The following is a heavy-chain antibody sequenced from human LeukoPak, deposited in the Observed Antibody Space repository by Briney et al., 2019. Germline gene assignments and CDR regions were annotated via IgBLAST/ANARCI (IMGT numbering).Heavy chain of an antibody. CDR2: IIPIFGTA. CDR1: GGTFISYA. Sequence: SSVKVSCKASGGTFISYAISWVRQAPGQGLEWMGGIIPIFGTANYAQKFQGRVTITADESTRTAYMEPSSLRSEDTAVYYCARARTLVSVYFDYWGQGTLVAVSS. V-gene: IGHV1-69*01. CDR3: ARARTLVSVYFDY. D-gene: IGHD6-13*01. J-gene: IGHJ4*02.